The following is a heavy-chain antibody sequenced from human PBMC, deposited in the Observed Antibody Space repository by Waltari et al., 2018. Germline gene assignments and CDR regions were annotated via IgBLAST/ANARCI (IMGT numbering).Heavy chain of an antibody. V-gene: IGHV1-69*01. Sequence: QGLEWMGGIIPIFGTANYAQKFQGRVTITADESTSTAYMELSSLRSEDTAVYYCARVDPGDYVTDYWGQGTLVTVSS. CDR3: ARVDPGDYVTDY. CDR2: IIPIFGTA. J-gene: IGHJ4*02. D-gene: IGHD4-17*01.